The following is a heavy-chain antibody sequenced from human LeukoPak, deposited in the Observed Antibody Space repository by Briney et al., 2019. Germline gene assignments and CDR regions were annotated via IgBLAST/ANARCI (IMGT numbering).Heavy chain of an antibody. CDR2: IKLDGTEK. V-gene: IGHV3-7*05. J-gene: IGHJ2*01. D-gene: IGHD2-2*01. CDR3: ASVVDWYFDL. CDR1: GFTFSSYW. Sequence: GGSLRLSCAASGFTFSSYWMHWVRQAPGKGLEWVANIKLDGTEKYYVDSVKGRFTISRDNAKNSLYLQMNSLRAEDTAVYYCASVVDWYFDLWGRGTLVTVSS.